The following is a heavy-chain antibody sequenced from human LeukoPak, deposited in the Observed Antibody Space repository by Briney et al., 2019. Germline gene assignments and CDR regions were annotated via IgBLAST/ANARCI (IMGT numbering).Heavy chain of an antibody. D-gene: IGHD4-23*01. V-gene: IGHV3-7*01. J-gene: IGHJ6*02. CDR1: GFTFSSYW. CDR3: ARVTPTSVQPTYYYYYGMDV. Sequence: PGGSLRLSCAASGFTFSSYWMSWVRQAPGKGLEWVANIKQDGSEKYYVGSVKGRFTISRDNAKNSLYLQMNSLRAEDTAVYYCARVTPTSVQPTYYYYYGMDVWGQGTTVTVSS. CDR2: IKQDGSEK.